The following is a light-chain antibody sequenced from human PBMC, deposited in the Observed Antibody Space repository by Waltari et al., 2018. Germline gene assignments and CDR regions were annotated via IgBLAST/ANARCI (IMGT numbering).Light chain of an antibody. J-gene: IGLJ3*02. Sequence: QTVVTQEPSLTVSPAGTVTLTCASPAGPATSNNFPNWSQQNPGQPPRALIYSTVDGHSWTPARFSGSLLGGKAALTLSGVQPEDEADYYCQLYYGGTLVFGGGTKVTVL. V-gene: IGLV7-43*01. CDR1: AGPATSNNF. CDR2: STV. CDR3: QLYYGGTLV.